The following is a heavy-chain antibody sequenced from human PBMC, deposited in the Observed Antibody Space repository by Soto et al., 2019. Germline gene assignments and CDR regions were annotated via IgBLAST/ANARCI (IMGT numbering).Heavy chain of an antibody. D-gene: IGHD5-18*01. J-gene: IGHJ4*02. CDR2: ISAYNGNT. CDR1: GYTFTSYG. V-gene: IGHV1-18*04. Sequence: QVQLVQSGAEVKKPGASVKVSCKASGYTFTSYGISWVRQAPGQGLEWMGWISAYNGNTNYAQKLQGRFTMTTDTSTSTAYMELRLLRSDDTAVYSCARDRVVYSYGPLVYWGQGTLVTVSS. CDR3: ARDRVVYSYGPLVY.